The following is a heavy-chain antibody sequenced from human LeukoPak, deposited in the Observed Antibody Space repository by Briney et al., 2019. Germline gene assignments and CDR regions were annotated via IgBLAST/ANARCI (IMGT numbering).Heavy chain of an antibody. Sequence: GGSLRLSCGASGFTFDDYWMSWVRQAPGQGLEWVANINQDGSEKYYLDSAKGRFTISRDNSKNTLYLQMNSLRAEDTAVYYCAKGGWDSGSAAEYYFDYWGQGTLVTVSS. J-gene: IGHJ4*02. CDR1: GFTFDDYW. CDR3: AKGGWDSGSAAEYYFDY. CDR2: INQDGSEK. V-gene: IGHV3-7*01. D-gene: IGHD3-10*01.